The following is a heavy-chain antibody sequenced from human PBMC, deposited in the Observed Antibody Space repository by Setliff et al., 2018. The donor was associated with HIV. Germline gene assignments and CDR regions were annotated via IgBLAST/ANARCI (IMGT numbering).Heavy chain of an antibody. CDR2: VYYSGTT. D-gene: IGHD5-12*01. CDR1: GGSLNSGTYY. V-gene: IGHV4-39*01. CDR3: ARLGESGYDFRGFFDF. Sequence: SETLSLTCTVSGGSLNSGTYYWGWVRQPPGKGLEWIGNVYYSGTTYYNPSLKSRVTISVDTSNNQFSLKLHSVSTSDRGVYFCARLGESGYDFRGFFDFWGPGMLVTVSS. J-gene: IGHJ4*02.